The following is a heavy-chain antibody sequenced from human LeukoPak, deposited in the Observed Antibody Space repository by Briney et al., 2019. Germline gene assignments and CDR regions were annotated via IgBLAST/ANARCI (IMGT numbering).Heavy chain of an antibody. V-gene: IGHV4-34*01. Sequence: SETLSLTCAVYGGSFSGYYWSWIRQPPGKGLEWIGEINHSGSTNYNPSLKSRVTISVDTSKNQFSLKLSSVTAADTAVYYCARGDYNILTYNWFDPWGQGTLVTVSS. CDR2: INHSGST. CDR1: GGSFSGYY. J-gene: IGHJ5*02. D-gene: IGHD3-9*01. CDR3: ARGDYNILTYNWFDP.